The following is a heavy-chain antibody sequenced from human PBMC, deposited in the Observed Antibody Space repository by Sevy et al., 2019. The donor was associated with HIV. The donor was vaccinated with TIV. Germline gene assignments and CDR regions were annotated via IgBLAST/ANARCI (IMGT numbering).Heavy chain of an antibody. D-gene: IGHD3-16*02. J-gene: IGHJ5*02. CDR3: ARSVVDYDYVWGSYRSLNWFDP. CDR1: GYTFTGYY. V-gene: IGHV1-2*02. CDR2: INPNSGGT. Sequence: ASVKVSCKASGYTFTGYYMHWVRQAPGQGLEWMGWINPNSGGTNYAQKFQGRVTMTRDTSISTAYMGLSRLRSDDTAVYYCARSVVDYDYVWGSYRSLNWFDPWGQGTLVTVSS.